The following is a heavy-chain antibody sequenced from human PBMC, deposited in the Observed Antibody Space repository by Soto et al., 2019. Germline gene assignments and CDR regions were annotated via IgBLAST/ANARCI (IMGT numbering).Heavy chain of an antibody. CDR3: ARVPRYGDYCFET. D-gene: IGHD4-17*01. V-gene: IGHV4-39*01. Sequence: PSETLSLTCSVSGGSFSSSSYYLGWIRQPPGRGLEWIGSIYYTGSTYYNPSLKSRVTMSVETPKNELSLKLNSVTAADTAVYYCARVPRYGDYCFETWGQGNPVTVSS. CDR2: IYYTGST. CDR1: GGSFSSSSYY. J-gene: IGHJ5*02.